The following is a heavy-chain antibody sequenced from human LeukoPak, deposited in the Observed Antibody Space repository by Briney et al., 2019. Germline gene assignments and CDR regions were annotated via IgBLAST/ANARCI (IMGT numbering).Heavy chain of an antibody. V-gene: IGHV3-21*01. D-gene: IGHD2-15*01. CDR2: ISSSGYI. CDR3: TRETNSYTPLDY. J-gene: IGHJ4*02. Sequence: GGSLRLSCAASGFSFGSYSMNWVRQAPGKGLEWVSSISSSGYIYYADSVKGRFTISRDNAKNTLYLQMNSLRAEDTAVYYCTRETNSYTPLDYWGQGTLVTVSS. CDR1: GFSFGSYS.